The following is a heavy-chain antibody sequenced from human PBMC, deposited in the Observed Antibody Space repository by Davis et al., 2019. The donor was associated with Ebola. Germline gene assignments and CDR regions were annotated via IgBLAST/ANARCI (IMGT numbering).Heavy chain of an antibody. V-gene: IGHV4-34*01. CDR3: ARDRGGYDYYYYGMDV. CDR1: GGSFSGYY. J-gene: IGHJ6*02. CDR2: INHSGST. D-gene: IGHD5-12*01. Sequence: SETLSLTCAVYGGSFSGYYWSWIRQPPGKGLEWIGEINHSGSTNYNPSLKSRVTISVDTSKNQFSLKLSSVTAADTAVYYCARDRGGYDYYYYGMDVWGQGTTVTVSS.